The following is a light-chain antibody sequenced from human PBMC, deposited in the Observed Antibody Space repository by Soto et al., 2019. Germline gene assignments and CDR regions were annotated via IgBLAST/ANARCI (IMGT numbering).Light chain of an antibody. CDR3: QQYGSSPPYT. J-gene: IGKJ2*01. CDR1: QSVSSSY. V-gene: IGKV3-20*01. Sequence: EIVWTQSPGTLSLSPGARATLSCRARQSVSSSYLAWYQQKPGQAPRLLIYGASSRDTGIPDRVRGSGSGTDFALTISRLEPEDFAVYCCQQYGSSPPYTFGQGTKLAIK. CDR2: GAS.